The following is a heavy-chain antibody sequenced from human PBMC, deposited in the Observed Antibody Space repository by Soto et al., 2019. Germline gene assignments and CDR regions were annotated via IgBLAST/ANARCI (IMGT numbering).Heavy chain of an antibody. CDR3: AKDAIAGDGVWLAHD. CDR1: GFTFSSYA. V-gene: IGHV3-23*01. D-gene: IGHD5-12*01. Sequence: GGSLRLSCAASGFTFSSYAMIWIRQVPGRGLEWVSGLYGSGRGIHYSDSVKGRFTISRDNSAYSVYLQMNNLRVDDTAVYYCAKDAIAGDGVWLAHDWGQGTVVTVYS. CDR2: LYGSGRGI. J-gene: IGHJ4*02.